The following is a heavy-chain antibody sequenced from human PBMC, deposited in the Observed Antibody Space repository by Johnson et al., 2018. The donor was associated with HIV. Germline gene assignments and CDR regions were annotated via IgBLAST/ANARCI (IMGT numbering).Heavy chain of an antibody. Sequence: VQLVESGGGVVQPGRSLRLSCAASGFTFDDYAMHWVRQAPGKGLEWVSGISWNSGSIGYADSVKGRFTISRDNAKNSLYLQMNSLRAEDTAVYYCARDISYDSSASQGAFDIWGQGTMVTVSS. CDR1: GFTFDDYA. D-gene: IGHD3-22*01. J-gene: IGHJ3*02. CDR2: ISWNSGSI. CDR3: ARDISYDSSASQGAFDI. V-gene: IGHV3-9*01.